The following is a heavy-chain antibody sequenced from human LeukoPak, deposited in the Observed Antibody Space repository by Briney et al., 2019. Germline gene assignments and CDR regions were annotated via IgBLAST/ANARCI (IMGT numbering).Heavy chain of an antibody. CDR3: ARDRHYYDSSGYRGDY. J-gene: IGHJ4*02. Sequence: KSGESLRLSCAASGFTFSSYSMNWVRQAPGKGLEWVSSISSSSSYIYYADSVKGRFTISRDNAKNSLYLQMNSLRAEDTAVYYCARDRHYYDSSGYRGDYWGQGTLVTVSS. CDR1: GFTFSSYS. CDR2: ISSSSSYI. D-gene: IGHD3-22*01. V-gene: IGHV3-21*01.